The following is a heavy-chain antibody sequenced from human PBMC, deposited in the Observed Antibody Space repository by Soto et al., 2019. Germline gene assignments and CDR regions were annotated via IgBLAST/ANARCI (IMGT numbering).Heavy chain of an antibody. CDR1: GFSFSNAC. J-gene: IGHJ4*02. V-gene: IGHV3-15*07. CDR3: TTHPIRGTDAYYFDY. D-gene: IGHD1-26*01. CDR2: IKSKTVGWTT. Sequence: EVQLVESGGGLVHPGGSLRLSCAASGFSFSNACMTWVRQVPGKGLEWVGRIKSKTVGWTTDYPAPVKGRVTISRDDLKNTVYLQMNSLKTEDTGVYYCTTHPIRGTDAYYFDYWGQGTLVTVSS.